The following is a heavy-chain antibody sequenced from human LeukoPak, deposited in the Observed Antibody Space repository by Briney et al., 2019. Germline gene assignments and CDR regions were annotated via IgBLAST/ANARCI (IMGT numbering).Heavy chain of an antibody. D-gene: IGHD3-3*01. J-gene: IGHJ4*02. CDR1: QLIFSKYG. V-gene: IGHV3-48*03. CDR3: ERLTIYDDTDY. CDR2: ITRSGSNI. Sequence: GGSLRLSCTGSQLIFSKYGLNWVRQSPGKGLEWISSITRSGSNIDYADSVRGRFTISRDNAKNSLFLHMNSLRVEDTAVYYCERLTIYDDTDYWGQGTLVTVSS.